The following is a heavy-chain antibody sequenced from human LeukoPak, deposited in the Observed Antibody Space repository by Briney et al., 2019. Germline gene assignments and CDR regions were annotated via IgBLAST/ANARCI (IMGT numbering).Heavy chain of an antibody. CDR2: IYYSGST. J-gene: IGHJ4*02. V-gene: IGHV4-59*01. CDR3: ARDITMRD. CDR1: GGSISSYY. Sequence: SETLSLTCTVSGGSISSYYWSWIRQPPGKGLEWIGYIYYSGSTNYNPSLKSRVTISVDTSKNQFSLKLSSVTAADTAVYYCARDITMRDWGQGTLVTVSS. D-gene: IGHD3-22*01.